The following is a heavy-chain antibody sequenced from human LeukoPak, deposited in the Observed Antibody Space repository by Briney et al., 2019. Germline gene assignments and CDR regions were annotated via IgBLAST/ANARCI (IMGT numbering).Heavy chain of an antibody. D-gene: IGHD1-7*01. V-gene: IGHV1-69*13. CDR1: GGTFSSYA. CDR3: ARGNWNFHWFDP. Sequence: GASVKVSCKASGGTFSSYAISWVRQAPGQGPEWMGGIIPIFGTANYAQKFQGRVTITADESTSTAYMELSSLRSEDTAVYYCARGNWNFHWFDPWGQGTLVTVSS. CDR2: IIPIFGTA. J-gene: IGHJ5*02.